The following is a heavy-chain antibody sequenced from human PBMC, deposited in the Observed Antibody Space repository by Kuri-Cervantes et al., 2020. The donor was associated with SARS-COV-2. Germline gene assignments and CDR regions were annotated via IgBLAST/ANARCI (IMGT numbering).Heavy chain of an antibody. J-gene: IGHJ4*02. V-gene: IGHV4-59*01. D-gene: IGHD3-16*02. CDR1: AGSIRTDY. CDR2: IHNSVRT. CDR3: ARDIGYDYVWGSYRYKNRYFDY. Sequence: SETLSLTCTVSAGSIRTDYWGWFRQPPGKGLEFIGYIHNSVRTNYNTSLKSRVTISVDTSKNQFSLKLSSVTAADTALYYCARDIGYDYVWGSYRYKNRYFDYWGQGTLVTVSS.